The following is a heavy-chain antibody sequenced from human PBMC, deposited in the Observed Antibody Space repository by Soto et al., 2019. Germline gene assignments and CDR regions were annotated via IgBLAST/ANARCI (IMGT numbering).Heavy chain of an antibody. CDR1: GYTFTSYG. CDR2: ISAYNGNT. Sequence: GASVKVSCKASGYTFTSYGISWVRQAPGQGLEWMGWISAYNGNTNYAQKLQGRVTMTTDTSTSTAYMELRSLRSDDTAVYYCARWPYYDYIWGSYRLYYFDYWGQGTLVTVSS. J-gene: IGHJ4*02. CDR3: ARWPYYDYIWGSYRLYYFDY. D-gene: IGHD3-16*02. V-gene: IGHV1-18*01.